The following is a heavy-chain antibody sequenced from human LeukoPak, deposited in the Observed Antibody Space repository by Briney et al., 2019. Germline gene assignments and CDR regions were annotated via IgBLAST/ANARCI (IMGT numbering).Heavy chain of an antibody. CDR2: IYYSGST. Sequence: SETLSLTCTVSGGSISSSSYYWGWIRQPPGKGLEWIGSIYYSGSTYYNPSLKSRVTISVDTSKNQVSLKLSSVTAADTAMYYCSSGPYYIPGGFYYYYMDVWGKGTTVTVSS. J-gene: IGHJ6*03. CDR1: GGSISSSSYY. D-gene: IGHD3-10*01. V-gene: IGHV4-39*07. CDR3: SSGPYYIPGGFYYYYMDV.